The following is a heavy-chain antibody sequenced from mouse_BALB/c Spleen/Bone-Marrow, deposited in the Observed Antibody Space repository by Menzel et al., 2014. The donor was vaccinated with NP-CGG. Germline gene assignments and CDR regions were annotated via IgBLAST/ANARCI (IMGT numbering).Heavy chain of an antibody. V-gene: IGHV4-1*02. CDR3: ARLGYYGYFVD. J-gene: IGHJ2*01. Sequence: EVKLVESGGGLVQPGGSLNLSCAASGFAFRRYWMSWVRQAPGKGLEWIGEINPESSTINYTPSLKDKFIISRDNAKNTLYLQMSKVRSEDTALYYCARLGYYGYFVDWGQGTTLTVSS. CDR1: GFAFRRYW. D-gene: IGHD2-3*01. CDR2: INPESSTI.